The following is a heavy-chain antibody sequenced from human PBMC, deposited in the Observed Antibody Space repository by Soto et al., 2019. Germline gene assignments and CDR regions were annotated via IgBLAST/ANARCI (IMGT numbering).Heavy chain of an antibody. V-gene: IGHV3-23*01. D-gene: IGHD3-22*01. CDR2: ISGSGDRT. CDR1: GITISNYP. Sequence: VQLLESGGGLVQPGGSLRLSCAASGITISNYPMSWVRQAPGKGLDWVSGISGSGDRTYYAASAKGRFTISKDISRNSLSLQLDSLGVEDTAVYFCVKDDGGYPSTAPHWGQGTLVTVSS. J-gene: IGHJ4*02. CDR3: VKDDGGYPSTAPH.